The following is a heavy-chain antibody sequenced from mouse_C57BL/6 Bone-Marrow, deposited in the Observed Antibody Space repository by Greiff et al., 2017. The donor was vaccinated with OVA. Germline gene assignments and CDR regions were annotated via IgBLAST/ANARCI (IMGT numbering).Heavy chain of an antibody. D-gene: IGHD1-1*01. CDR3: ARMSFDYYGSSVFAY. Sequence: QVTLKVCGPGILQPSQTLSLTCSFSGFSLSTFGMGVGWIRQPSGKGLEWLAHIWWDDDKYYNPALKSRLTISKDTSKNQVFLKIANVDTADTATYYCARMSFDYYGSSVFAYWGQGTLVTVSA. V-gene: IGHV8-8*01. J-gene: IGHJ3*01. CDR2: IWWDDDK. CDR1: GFSLSTFGMG.